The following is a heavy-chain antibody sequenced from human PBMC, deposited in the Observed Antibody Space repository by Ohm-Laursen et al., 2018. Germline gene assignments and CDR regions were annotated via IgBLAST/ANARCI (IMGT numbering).Heavy chain of an antibody. J-gene: IGHJ4*02. Sequence: SLRLSCAASGFTFSSYAMSWVRQAPGKGLAWVSAISGSGGSTYYADSVKGRFTISRDNSKNTLYLQMNSLRAEDTAVYYCARVYEGEFFDYWGQGTLVTVSS. CDR1: GFTFSSYA. V-gene: IGHV3-23*01. CDR3: ARVYEGEFFDY. D-gene: IGHD3-16*01. CDR2: ISGSGGST.